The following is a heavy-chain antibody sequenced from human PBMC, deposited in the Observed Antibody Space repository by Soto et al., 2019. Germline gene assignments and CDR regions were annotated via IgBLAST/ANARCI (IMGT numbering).Heavy chain of an antibody. CDR3: ARSSMVTVDYFDF. D-gene: IGHD5-18*01. CDR2: IYDSGST. J-gene: IGHJ4*02. V-gene: IGHV4-59*11. CDR1: GDSLNNHY. Sequence: SETLSLTCSPSGDSLNNHYWTWIRHPPGKGREWIGNIYDSGSTHYSPALKSRVSMSVDTSKNLFSLKMNSVTAADMAVYYCARSSMVTVDYFDFWGQGTVVTVAS.